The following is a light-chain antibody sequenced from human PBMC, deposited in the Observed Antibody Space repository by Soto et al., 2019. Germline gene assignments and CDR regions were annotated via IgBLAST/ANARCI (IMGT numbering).Light chain of an antibody. CDR1: QSVSSTY. J-gene: IGKJ1*01. CDR3: QQYNNWPRT. CDR2: GAS. Sequence: EIVLTHSPGTLSFSPGERATLSCRASQSVSSTYLAWYQQKPGQAPRLLIYGASTRATGIPARFSGSGSGTEFTLTISSLQSEDFAVYYCQQYNNWPRTFGQGTKVDIK. V-gene: IGKV3-15*01.